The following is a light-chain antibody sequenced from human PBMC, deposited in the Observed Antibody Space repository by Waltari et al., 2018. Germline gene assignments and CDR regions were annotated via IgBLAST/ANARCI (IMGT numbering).Light chain of an antibody. CDR1: SSDIGHYNS. Sequence: QSALTQPASVSGSPGQSITISCNGTSSDIGHYNSVSWYQQYPGKAPKLMIDNVSDRPSGISNRFSGSKSGNTASLTISGLQAEDEADYYCSSYTTSSTWVFGGGTKLTVL. CDR2: NVS. CDR3: SSYTTSSTWV. J-gene: IGLJ3*02. V-gene: IGLV2-14*03.